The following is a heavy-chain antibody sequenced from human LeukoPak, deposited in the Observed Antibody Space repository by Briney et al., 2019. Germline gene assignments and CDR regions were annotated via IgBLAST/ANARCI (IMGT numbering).Heavy chain of an antibody. D-gene: IGHD3-16*01. CDR1: GFTFSTYG. J-gene: IGHJ4*02. Sequence: GGSLRLSCAASGFTFSTYGMHWVRQAPGKGLEWVAVMSYDGSNKYYADSVKGRFTISRDNSKNTLYLQMNSLRAEDTAVYYCAKDKTWGYFDYWGQGTLVTVSS. CDR2: MSYDGSNK. CDR3: AKDKTWGYFDY. V-gene: IGHV3-30*18.